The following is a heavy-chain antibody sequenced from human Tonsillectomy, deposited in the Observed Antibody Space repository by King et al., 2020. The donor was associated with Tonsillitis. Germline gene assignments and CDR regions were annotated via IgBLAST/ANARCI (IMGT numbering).Heavy chain of an antibody. D-gene: IGHD1-26*01. V-gene: IGHV3-74*01. CDR1: GFPFSSYW. J-gene: IGHJ4*02. Sequence: VQLVESGGGLVQPGGSLRLSCAASGFPFSSYWMHWVRQPPGKGLVWVSRIDSDGSTTGYADSVKGRFTISRDNAKNTLYLQMNSLRAEDTAVYSCTIDLGAIVGATTADYWGRGTLVTVSS. CDR2: IDSDGSTT. CDR3: TIDLGAIVGATTADY.